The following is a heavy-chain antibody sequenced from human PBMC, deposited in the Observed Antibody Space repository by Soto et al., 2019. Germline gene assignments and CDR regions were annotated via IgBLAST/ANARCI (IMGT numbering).Heavy chain of an antibody. CDR1: GYTFTSYA. J-gene: IGHJ5*02. CDR3: AREGAQLKWFEA. D-gene: IGHD3-10*01. V-gene: IGHV1-3*01. CDR2: INAGNGNT. Sequence: QVQLVQSGAEVKKPGASLKVSCKASGYTFTSYAMHWVRQAPGQRLEWMGWINAGNGNTKYSQKFQGRVTITRDTSASTAYMELSSLRSDDTAVYSCAREGAQLKWFEAWGQGTLVTVSS.